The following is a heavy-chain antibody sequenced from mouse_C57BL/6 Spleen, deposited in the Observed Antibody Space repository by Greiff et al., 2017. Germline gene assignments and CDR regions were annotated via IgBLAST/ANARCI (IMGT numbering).Heavy chain of an antibody. V-gene: IGHV3-6*01. Sequence: EVTLQESGPGLVKPSQSLSLTCSVTGYSITSGYYWNWIRQFPGNKLEWMGYISYDGSNNYNPSLKNRITITRDTSKNQFCLKLNSVTTEDTATYYCARMVAYYFDYWGQGTTLTVSS. D-gene: IGHD1-1*02. J-gene: IGHJ2*01. CDR2: ISYDGSN. CDR1: GYSITSGYY. CDR3: ARMVAYYFDY.